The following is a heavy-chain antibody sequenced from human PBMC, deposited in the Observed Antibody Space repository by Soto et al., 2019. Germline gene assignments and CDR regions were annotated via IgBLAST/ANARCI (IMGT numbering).Heavy chain of an antibody. CDR3: AINIPLYCSSTSCANYGMDV. CDR1: GYSFTSYW. D-gene: IGHD2-2*01. Sequence: GASLKISCKASGYSFTSYWISWVRQMPGKGLEWMGRIDPSDSYTNYSPSFQGHVTISADKSISTAYLQWSSLKASDTAMYYCAINIPLYCSSTSCANYGMDVWGQGTTVTVSS. J-gene: IGHJ6*02. V-gene: IGHV5-10-1*01. CDR2: IDPSDSYT.